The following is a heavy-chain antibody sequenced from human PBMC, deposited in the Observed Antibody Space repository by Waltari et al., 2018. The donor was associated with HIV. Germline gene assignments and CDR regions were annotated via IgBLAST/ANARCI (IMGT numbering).Heavy chain of an antibody. CDR2: IRYDGSKQ. CDR1: GVTFSSYG. D-gene: IGHD2-15*01. V-gene: IGHV3-30*02. J-gene: IGHJ4*02. CDR3: ATNIVVAATGTFDY. Sequence: QVQLVESGGGVVQPGGSLRLSCAASGVTFSSYGMHWVRQAPGKGLEGGTFIRYDGSKQHYADSVKGRFTISRDNSDNTLYLEMNSLRTEDTAVYYCATNIVVAATGTFDYWGQGTRVIVTA.